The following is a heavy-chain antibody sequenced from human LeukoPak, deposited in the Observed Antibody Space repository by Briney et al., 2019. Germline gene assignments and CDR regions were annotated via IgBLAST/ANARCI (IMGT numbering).Heavy chain of an antibody. J-gene: IGHJ4*02. D-gene: IGHD6-13*01. V-gene: IGHV3-21*06. CDR3: ASRPLSGRSTWYTLDF. CDR1: GFTFSSYS. Sequence: GGSLRPSCAASGFTFSSYSMNWVRQAPGKGLEWVSSISSSSSYIYYADSVKGRVTFSRDDADNSLYLQMNSLRVEDTGIYYCASRPLSGRSTWYTLDFWGQGVLVTVSS. CDR2: ISSSSSYI.